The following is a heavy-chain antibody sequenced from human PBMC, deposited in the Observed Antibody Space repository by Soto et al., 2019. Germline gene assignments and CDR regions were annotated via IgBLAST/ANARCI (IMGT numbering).Heavy chain of an antibody. V-gene: IGHV4-31*03. CDR1: GGSISNGGYY. CDR2: IYFSGST. D-gene: IGHD3-10*01. CDR3: ALHLARGVIQTFDY. J-gene: IGHJ4*02. Sequence: QVQLQESGPGLVKPSQTLSLTCTVSGGSISNGGYYWSWIRQHPGKGLEWIGYIYFSGSTYYNPSRKSRVTISVDTSKNQFSLELSSVTAADTAVYYCALHLARGVIQTFDYWGQGTLVTVSS.